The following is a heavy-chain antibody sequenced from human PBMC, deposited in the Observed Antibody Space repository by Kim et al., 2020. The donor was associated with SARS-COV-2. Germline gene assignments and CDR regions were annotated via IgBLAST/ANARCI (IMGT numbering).Heavy chain of an antibody. D-gene: IGHD3-9*01. J-gene: IGHJ4*02. V-gene: IGHV3-30*01. Sequence: GRITISRDNAKNPLYLQMNGRRAEDTAVYYCARDSQGYDILTGSDYWGQGTLVTVSS. CDR3: ARDSQGYDILTGSDY.